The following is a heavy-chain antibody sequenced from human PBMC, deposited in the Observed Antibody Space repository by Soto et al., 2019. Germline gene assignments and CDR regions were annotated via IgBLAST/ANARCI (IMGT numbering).Heavy chain of an antibody. CDR1: GYPFSKYG. D-gene: IGHD5-12*01. J-gene: IGHJ5*02. V-gene: IGHV1-18*04. CDR2: IKPDNGNT. CDR3: ATSYDSGFDL. Sequence: QLQLVQSGGEVKKPGASVRVSCEAYGYPFSKYGISWIRQAPGQGLVWMGWIKPDNGNTDYAQKFQRRVTMTTDTTSNMAYMELTRLRSDDTAVYYCATSYDSGFDLWGQGTLVSVSS.